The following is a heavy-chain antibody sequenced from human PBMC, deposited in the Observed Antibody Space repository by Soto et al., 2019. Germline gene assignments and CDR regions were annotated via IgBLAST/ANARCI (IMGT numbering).Heavy chain of an antibody. CDR1: GGSISSGGYS. CDR2: IYHSGST. J-gene: IGHJ5*02. CDR3: ARVKSYDFWSRHTNWFDP. D-gene: IGHD3-3*01. V-gene: IGHV4-30-2*01. Sequence: SETQSLTCAVSGGSISSGGYSWSWIRQPPGKGLEWIGYIYHSGSTYYNPSLKSRVTISVDRSKNQFSLKLSSVTAADTAVYYCARVKSYDFWSRHTNWFDPWGQGTLVTVSS.